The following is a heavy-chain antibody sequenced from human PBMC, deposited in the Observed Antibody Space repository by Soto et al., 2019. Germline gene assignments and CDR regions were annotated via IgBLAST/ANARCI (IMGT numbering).Heavy chain of an antibody. CDR1: GYTFTSYG. CDR2: IIPIFGTA. Sequence: ASVKVSCKASGYTFTSYGISWVRQAPGQGLEWMGGIIPIFGTANYAQKFQGRVTITADESTDTAYMELSSLRSEDTAVYYCAKDRDPDGVWDIDFWGQGTRVTVSS. D-gene: IGHD3-16*01. V-gene: IGHV1-69*13. J-gene: IGHJ4*02. CDR3: AKDRDPDGVWDIDF.